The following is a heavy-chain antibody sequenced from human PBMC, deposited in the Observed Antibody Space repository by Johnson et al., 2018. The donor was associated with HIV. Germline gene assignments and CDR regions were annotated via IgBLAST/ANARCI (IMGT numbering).Heavy chain of an antibody. CDR1: GFTFSSYA. D-gene: IGHD7-27*01. CDR3: ARSNWAQFDAFDI. CDR2: ISYDGSNK. V-gene: IGHV3-30-3*01. Sequence: QMLLVESGGGLVQPGGSLRLSCAASGFTFSSYAMHWVRQAPGKGLEWVAVISYDGSNKYYADSVKGRFTISRDNSKNTLYLQMNSLRAEDTAVYYCARSNWAQFDAFDIWGQGTMVTVSS. J-gene: IGHJ3*02.